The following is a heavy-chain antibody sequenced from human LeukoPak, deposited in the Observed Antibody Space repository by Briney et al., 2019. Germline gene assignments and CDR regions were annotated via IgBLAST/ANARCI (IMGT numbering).Heavy chain of an antibody. D-gene: IGHD3-16*01. CDR2: INQDGSVK. V-gene: IGHV3-7*01. J-gene: IGHJ3*02. CDR3: ARDCCASGGLDI. Sequence: GGSLRLSCEASGFRISSNWMNWVRQVPGKGLEWVGNINQDGSVKHYVDSVKGRFTISRDNAKNLLYLQMNSLRVDDTAIYYCARDCCASGGLDIRGQGTTVTVSS. CDR1: GFRISSNW.